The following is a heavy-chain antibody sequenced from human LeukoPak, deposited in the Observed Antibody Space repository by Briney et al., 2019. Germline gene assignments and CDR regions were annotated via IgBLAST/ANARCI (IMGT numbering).Heavy chain of an antibody. CDR1: GGTFSSYT. D-gene: IGHD1-1*01. CDR3: AKISTTGKRDFDN. V-gene: IGHV1-69*02. J-gene: IGHJ4*02. CDR2: IIPILGIA. Sequence: SVKVSCKASGGTFSSYTISWVRQAPGQGLEWMGRIIPILGIANYAQKFQGRVTITADKSTSTAYMELSSLRSEDTAVYYCAKISTTGKRDFDNWGQGTLVTVSS.